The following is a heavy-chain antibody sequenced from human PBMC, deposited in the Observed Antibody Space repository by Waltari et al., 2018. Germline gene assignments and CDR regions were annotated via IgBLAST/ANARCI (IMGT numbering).Heavy chain of an antibody. Sequence: QVQLVPSGAEVKKPGSSVKASCKASGGTFSSYAISWVRQAPGQGLVWRGRIIPIFGTAYYAQKFQGRGTITADKTTSTAYMELSSRRSDDAAVYYCARWGRDGYKMGCYFDYWGQGTLVTVSS. CDR1: GGTFSSYA. D-gene: IGHD5-12*01. CDR3: ARWGRDGYKMGCYFDY. J-gene: IGHJ4*02. CDR2: IIPIFGTA. V-gene: IGHV1-69*14.